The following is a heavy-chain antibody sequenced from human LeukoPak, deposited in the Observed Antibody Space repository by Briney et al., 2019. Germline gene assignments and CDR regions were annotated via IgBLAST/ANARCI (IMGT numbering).Heavy chain of an antibody. J-gene: IGHJ4*02. D-gene: IGHD3-22*01. CDR1: GFTFSSYG. Sequence: GGSLRLSCAASGFTFSSYGMNWVRQAPGKGLEWVASISSSSSYIYYADSVKGRFTISRDNAKNSLYLQMNSLRAEDTAVYYCARDLSGYFDYWGQGTLVTVSS. CDR2: ISSSSSYI. CDR3: ARDLSGYFDY. V-gene: IGHV3-21*01.